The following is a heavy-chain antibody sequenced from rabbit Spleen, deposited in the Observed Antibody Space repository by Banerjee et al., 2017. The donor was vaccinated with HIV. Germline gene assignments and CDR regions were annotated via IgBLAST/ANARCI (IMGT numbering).Heavy chain of an antibody. Sequence: QSLEESGGGLVQPEGSLALTCKASGFSFSSSDYICWVRQAPGKGLEWIGYIDAVFGITYYATWVNGRFTISSHNAQNTLYLQLNSLTAADTATYFCVRGASSSGYYSLWGPGTLVTV. V-gene: IGHV1S40*01. CDR2: IDAVFGIT. CDR1: GFSFSSSDY. CDR3: VRGASSSGYYSL. J-gene: IGHJ6*01. D-gene: IGHD1-1*01.